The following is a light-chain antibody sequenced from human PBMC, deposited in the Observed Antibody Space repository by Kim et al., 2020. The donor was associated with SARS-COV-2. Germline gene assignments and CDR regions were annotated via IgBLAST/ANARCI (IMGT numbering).Light chain of an antibody. CDR1: QTLSGR. CDR2: DAS. Sequence: GNRVTITCRASQTLSGRLAWYQQKPGKAPKLLIFDASTVESGVPSRCRGSGSGTDFILTISSLQPDDSATYYCQHRKTFGQGTKVDIK. CDR3: QHRKT. V-gene: IGKV1-5*01. J-gene: IGKJ1*01.